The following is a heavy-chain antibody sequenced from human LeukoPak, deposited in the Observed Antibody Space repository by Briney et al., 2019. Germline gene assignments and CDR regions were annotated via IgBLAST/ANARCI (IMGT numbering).Heavy chain of an antibody. J-gene: IGHJ4*02. D-gene: IGHD1-26*01. V-gene: IGHV3-74*01. CDR3: ARDWVAGSYLDY. CDR2: INSDGSST. Sequence: GGSLRLSCAPSGFTFSSYWMPWVRQAPGKGLVWVSQINSDGSSTSYADSVKGRFTISRDNAQNILSLQMNSLRAEDTAVYYCARDWVAGSYLDYWGQGTLVTVSS. CDR1: GFTFSSYW.